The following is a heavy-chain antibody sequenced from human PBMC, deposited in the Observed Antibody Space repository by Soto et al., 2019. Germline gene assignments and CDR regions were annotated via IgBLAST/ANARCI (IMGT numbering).Heavy chain of an antibody. V-gene: IGHV3-23*01. Sequence: GGSLRLSCAASGFTFSSYAMSWVRQAPGKGLEWVSAISGSGGSTYYADSVKGRFTISRDNSKNTLYLQMNSLRAEDTAVYYWAKDPYSSSWYAEEWFDPWGQGTLVTVSS. CDR2: ISGSGGST. D-gene: IGHD6-13*01. CDR1: GFTFSSYA. J-gene: IGHJ5*02. CDR3: AKDPYSSSWYAEEWFDP.